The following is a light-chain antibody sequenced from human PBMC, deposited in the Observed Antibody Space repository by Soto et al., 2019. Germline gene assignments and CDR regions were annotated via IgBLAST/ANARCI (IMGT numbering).Light chain of an antibody. CDR2: AAS. CDR3: QQYGSSPST. V-gene: IGKV3-20*01. CDR1: QSVSSY. Sequence: EIVLTQSPATLSLSPGERATLSCRASQSVSSYLAWYQQKPGQAPRLLIYAASARATGIPARFSGSGSGTDFTLTISRLEPEDFAVYYCQQYGSSPSTFGQGTRLEIK. J-gene: IGKJ5*01.